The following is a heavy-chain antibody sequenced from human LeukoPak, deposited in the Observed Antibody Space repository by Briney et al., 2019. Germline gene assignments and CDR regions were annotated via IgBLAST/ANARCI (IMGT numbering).Heavy chain of an antibody. Sequence: SETLSLTCTVSGGSLSSSRYYWGWIRQPPGKGLEWIGTIYYSGSTYYNPSLKSRVTISVDTSKNQFSLKLSSVTAADTAVYYCARDYIYGSGSYKFDYWGQGTLVTVSS. CDR3: ARDYIYGSGSYKFDY. V-gene: IGHV4-39*07. D-gene: IGHD3-10*01. CDR1: GGSLSSSRYY. CDR2: IYYSGST. J-gene: IGHJ4*02.